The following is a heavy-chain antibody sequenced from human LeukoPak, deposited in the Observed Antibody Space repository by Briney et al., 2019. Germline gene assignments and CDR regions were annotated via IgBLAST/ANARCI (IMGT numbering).Heavy chain of an antibody. J-gene: IGHJ4*02. CDR2: ISSSGSTI. CDR1: GFTFSDDY. CDR3: ARGVVVTSFAY. D-gene: IGHD2-21*02. Sequence: GGSLRLSCAASGFTFSDDYMSWIRQAPGKGVEWVSYISSSGSTIYYADSVTGRFTISRDNAKNSLYLQMNSLRAEDTAVYYCARGVVVTSFAYWGQGTLVTVSS. V-gene: IGHV3-11*01.